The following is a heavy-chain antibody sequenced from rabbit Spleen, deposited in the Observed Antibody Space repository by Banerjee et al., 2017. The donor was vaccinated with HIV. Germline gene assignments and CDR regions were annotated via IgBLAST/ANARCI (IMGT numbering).Heavy chain of an antibody. CDR2: IYVGSGGGT. J-gene: IGHJ4*01. Sequence: EQLEESGGGLVKPEGSLTLTCKASGVSLNDKDVMCWVRQAPGKGLEWIACIYVGSGGGTKYPSWTKGRFTISKTSSTTVTLQMASLTVADTATYFCARAGEGGDGYLNLWGQGTLVTVS. D-gene: IGHD5-1*01. CDR1: GVSLNDKDV. V-gene: IGHV1S45*01. CDR3: ARAGEGGDGYLNL.